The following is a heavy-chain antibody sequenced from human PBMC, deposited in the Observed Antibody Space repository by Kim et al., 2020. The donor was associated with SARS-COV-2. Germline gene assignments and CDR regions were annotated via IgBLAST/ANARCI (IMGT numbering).Heavy chain of an antibody. CDR1: GFTFSSYG. CDR3: AKDLDSSGWYYFDY. J-gene: IGHJ4*02. CDR2: IWYDGSNK. Sequence: GGSLRLSCAASGFTFSSYGMHWVRQAPGKGLEWVAVIWYDGSNKYYADSVKGRFTISRDNSKNTLYLQMNSLRAEDTAVYYCAKDLDSSGWYYFDYWGQGTLVTVSS. V-gene: IGHV3-33*06. D-gene: IGHD6-19*01.